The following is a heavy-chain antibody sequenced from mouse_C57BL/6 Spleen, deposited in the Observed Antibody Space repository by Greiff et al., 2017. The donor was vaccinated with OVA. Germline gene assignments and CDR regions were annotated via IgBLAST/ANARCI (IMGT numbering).Heavy chain of an antibody. CDR2: ISYDGSN. CDR1: GYSITSGYY. J-gene: IGHJ2*01. Sequence: VQLQQSGPGLVKPSQSLSLTCSVTGYSITSGYYWNWIRQFPGNKLEWMGYISYDGSNNYNPSLKNRISITRDTSKNQFFLKLNSVTTEDTATYYCARRIYYDYPFDYWGQGTTLTVSS. D-gene: IGHD2-4*01. CDR3: ARRIYYDYPFDY. V-gene: IGHV3-6*01.